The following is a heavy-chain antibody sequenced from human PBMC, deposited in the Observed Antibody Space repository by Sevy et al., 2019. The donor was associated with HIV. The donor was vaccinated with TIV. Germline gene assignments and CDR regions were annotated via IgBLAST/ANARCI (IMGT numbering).Heavy chain of an antibody. D-gene: IGHD3-16*02. Sequence: GGSLRLSCVTSGFTFSSYAMSWVRQTPGKGLEWVSAIGGSADYTYYADSVKGRFTISRDNSKNTLYLQMNGLRAEDTAVYYCAKEVSEHRYPDYWGQGTLVTVSS. J-gene: IGHJ4*02. CDR1: GFTFSSYA. CDR3: AKEVSEHRYPDY. V-gene: IGHV3-23*01. CDR2: IGGSADYT.